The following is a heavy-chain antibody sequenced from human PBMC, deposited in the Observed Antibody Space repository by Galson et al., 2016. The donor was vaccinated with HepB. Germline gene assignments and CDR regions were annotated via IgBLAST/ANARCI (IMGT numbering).Heavy chain of an antibody. D-gene: IGHD3-10*01. J-gene: IGHJ4*02. CDR2: IGPGSGDT. V-gene: IGHV1-2*02. Sequence: SGYSFTGYFLNWVRQAPGQGLEWMGWIGPGSGDTKYAQKFQGRVTISRDRSISTVTMELNRLRSDGTAVYYCARSTGFGIRIDYWGQGTLVTVSS. CDR3: ARSTGFGIRIDY. CDR1: GYSFTGYF.